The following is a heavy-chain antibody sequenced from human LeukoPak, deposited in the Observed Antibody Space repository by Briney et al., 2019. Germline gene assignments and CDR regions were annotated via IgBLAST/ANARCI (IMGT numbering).Heavy chain of an antibody. CDR2: IYYSGST. D-gene: IGHD5-18*01. Sequence: SETLSLTCTVSGGSISSYYWSWIRQPPGKGPEWIGYIYYSGSTNYNPSLKSRVTISVDTSKNQFSLKLSSVTAADTAVYYCANFRDTAMITPDYWGQGTLVTVSS. CDR3: ANFRDTAMITPDY. CDR1: GGSISSYY. V-gene: IGHV4-59*01. J-gene: IGHJ4*02.